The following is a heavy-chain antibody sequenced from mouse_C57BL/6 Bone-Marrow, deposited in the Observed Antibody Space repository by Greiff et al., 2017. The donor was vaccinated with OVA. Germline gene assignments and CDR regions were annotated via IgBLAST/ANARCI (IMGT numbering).Heavy chain of an antibody. CDR2: IWSGGST. J-gene: IGHJ3*01. CDR3: ARNFITTVVAPFAY. CDR1: GFSLTSYG. V-gene: IGHV2-2*01. Sequence: QVQLKESGPGLVQPSQSLSITCTVSGFSLTSYGVHWVRQSPGKGLEWLGVIWSGGSTDYNAAFISRLSISKDNSKSQVFFKMNSLQADDTAIYYCARNFITTVVAPFAYWGQGTLVTVSA. D-gene: IGHD1-1*01.